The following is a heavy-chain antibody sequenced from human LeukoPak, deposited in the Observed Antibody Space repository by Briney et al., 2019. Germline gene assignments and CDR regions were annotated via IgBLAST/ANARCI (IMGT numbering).Heavy chain of an antibody. CDR2: INQDGSEK. CDR1: GFTSGNHW. D-gene: IGHD3-10*01. V-gene: IGHV3-7*01. CDR3: GRAYDSGSCDY. J-gene: IGHJ4*02. Sequence: GGSLRLSCAASGFTSGNHWMSWVRQAPGKGLEWVANINQDGSEKYYVDSVKGRFTISRDNAKNSLYLQMNSLRAEDTAVYYCGRAYDSGSCDYWGQGTLVTVSS.